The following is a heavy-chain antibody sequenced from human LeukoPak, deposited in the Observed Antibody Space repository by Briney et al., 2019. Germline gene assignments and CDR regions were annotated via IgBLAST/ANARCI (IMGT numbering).Heavy chain of an antibody. CDR1: GFTFGDYA. CDR3: SRHIVGARTFFDY. Sequence: GGSLRLSCTASGFTFGDYAMSWVRQAPGKGLEWVGFITSKAYGATTDYAASVIGRFIISRDDSKSIAYLQMNSLKSEDTAVYYCSRHIVGARTFFDYWGQGALVTVSS. J-gene: IGHJ4*02. CDR2: ITSKAYGATT. V-gene: IGHV3-49*04. D-gene: IGHD1-26*01.